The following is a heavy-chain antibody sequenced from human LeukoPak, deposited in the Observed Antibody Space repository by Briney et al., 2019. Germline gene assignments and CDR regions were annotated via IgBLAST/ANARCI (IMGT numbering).Heavy chain of an antibody. J-gene: IGHJ3*02. CDR2: IWYDESNK. V-gene: IGHV3-33*01. D-gene: IGHD2-15*01. Sequence: PGRSLRLSCAASGFTFSRYGMHWVRQAPGKGLEWVAVIWYDESNKYYADSVKGRFTISRDNSKNTLYLQMNSLRVEDTAVYYCASGYCSGGSCLTGGTDAFDIWGQGTMVTVSS. CDR1: GFTFSRYG. CDR3: ASGYCSGGSCLTGGTDAFDI.